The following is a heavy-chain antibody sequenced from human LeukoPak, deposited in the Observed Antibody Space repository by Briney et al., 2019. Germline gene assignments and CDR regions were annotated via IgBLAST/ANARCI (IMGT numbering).Heavy chain of an antibody. Sequence: GGSLRLSCAASGFTFSSYGMHWVRQAPGKGLEWVAVISYDGSNKYYADSVKGRFTISRDNSKNTLYLQMNSLRAEDTAVYYCAKGGLYYYDSSGYSGGLFHWGQGTLVTVSS. D-gene: IGHD3-22*01. CDR1: GFTFSSYG. V-gene: IGHV3-30*18. CDR3: AKGGLYYYDSSGYSGGLFH. J-gene: IGHJ4*02. CDR2: ISYDGSNK.